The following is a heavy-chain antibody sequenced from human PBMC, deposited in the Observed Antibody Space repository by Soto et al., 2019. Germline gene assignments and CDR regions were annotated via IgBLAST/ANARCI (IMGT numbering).Heavy chain of an antibody. V-gene: IGHV3-33*01. D-gene: IGHD3-22*01. Sequence: QVQLVESGGGVVQPGRSLRLSCAASGFTFSSYGMHWVRQAPGKGLEWVAVIWYDGSNKYYADSVKGRFSISRDKSKNTLYLQMNSLRAEDTAVYYCAGALDSSGTSPLDYWGQGTLVTVSS. CDR2: IWYDGSNK. CDR1: GFTFSSYG. CDR3: AGALDSSGTSPLDY. J-gene: IGHJ4*02.